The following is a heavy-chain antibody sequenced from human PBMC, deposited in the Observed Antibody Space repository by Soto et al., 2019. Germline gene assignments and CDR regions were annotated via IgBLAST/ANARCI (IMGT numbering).Heavy chain of an antibody. J-gene: IGHJ6*02. CDR2: INSDGTST. CDR3: ARAVRSGSYPYYYYGMDV. CDR1: GFTFSNYW. Sequence: PGGSLRLSCAASGFTFSNYWIHWVRQAPGKGLVWVSRINSDGTSTSYADSVKGRFTISRDNAKNTLYQQMNSLRVEDTAVYYCARAVRSGSYPYYYYGMDVWGQGTTVTVSS. V-gene: IGHV3-74*01. D-gene: IGHD3-10*01.